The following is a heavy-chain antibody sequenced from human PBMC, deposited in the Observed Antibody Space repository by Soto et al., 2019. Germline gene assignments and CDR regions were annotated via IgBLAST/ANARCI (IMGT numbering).Heavy chain of an antibody. CDR1: GDSVSSNSAT. CDR2: KYYRSKWYN. J-gene: IGHJ4*02. CDR3: ARESVCINDF. D-gene: IGHD1-20*01. V-gene: IGHV6-1*01. Sequence: SETLSLTCTISGDSVSSNSATWNWIRQSPSRGLEWLGRKYYRSKWYNDYAVSVKSRITINTDTSKNQFSLQLNSVTPEDSAVYYCARESVCINDFWGQGTMVTVSS.